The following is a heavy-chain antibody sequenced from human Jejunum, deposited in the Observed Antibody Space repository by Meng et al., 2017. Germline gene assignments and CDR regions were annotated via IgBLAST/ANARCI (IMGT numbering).Heavy chain of an antibody. V-gene: IGHV3-30*04. J-gene: IGHJ4*02. CDR3: SRDSFDYVWGSYRYRGGLDY. CDR2: IRSDGSRI. CDR1: GFSFGFYA. D-gene: IGHD3-16*02. Sequence: QVQLVESGGGVVQPGGSLRLPGAAAGFSFGFYAMHWVRQAPGKGLEWMAVIRSDGSRIYYADSVKGRFTISRDNSKNTLYLQMTSLRVEDTAVYYCSRDSFDYVWGSYRYRGGLDYWGQGTLVTVSS.